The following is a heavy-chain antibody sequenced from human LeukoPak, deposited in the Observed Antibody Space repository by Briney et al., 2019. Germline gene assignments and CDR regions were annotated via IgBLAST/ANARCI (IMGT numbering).Heavy chain of an antibody. Sequence: ASVKVSCKASGGTFSNYAISWVRQAPGQGLEWMGYISAYSGNTNYAQRLQGRVTMTTDTSTSTAYMELRSLRSDDTAVYFCARDSHIAGVAYYFDYWGQGTLVTVSS. CDR3: ARDSHIAGVAYYFDY. V-gene: IGHV1-18*01. CDR1: GGTFSNYA. J-gene: IGHJ4*02. D-gene: IGHD6-13*01. CDR2: ISAYSGNT.